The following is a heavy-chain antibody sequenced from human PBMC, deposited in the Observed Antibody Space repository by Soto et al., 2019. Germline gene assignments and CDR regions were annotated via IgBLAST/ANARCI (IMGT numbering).Heavy chain of an antibody. CDR3: AAGVGATTSKGLDAFDI. J-gene: IGHJ3*02. CDR1: GFTFTITA. D-gene: IGHD1-26*01. V-gene: IGHV1-58*02. Sequence: TSVKVSCKASGFTFTITAMQWVRQARGQRLEWIGWIVVGSGNTNYAQKFQERVTITRDMSTSTAYMELSSLRSEDTAVYYCAAGVGATTSKGLDAFDIWGQGTMVTVSS. CDR2: IVVGSGNT.